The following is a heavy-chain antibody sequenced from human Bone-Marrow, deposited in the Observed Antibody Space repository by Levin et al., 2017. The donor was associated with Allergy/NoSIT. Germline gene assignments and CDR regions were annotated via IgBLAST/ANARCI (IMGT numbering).Heavy chain of an antibody. V-gene: IGHV3-11*05. CDR3: ARVRVNRGVDYYFDY. D-gene: IGHD3-10*01. CDR1: AFSFSDYY. Sequence: KSGGSLRLSCAASAFSFSDYYMTWIRQAPGKGLEWVSYINSGSTYKNYGDSVKGRFTISRDNAKNSLYLQMNSLRAEDTAVYYCARVRVNRGVDYYFDYWGQGTLVTVSS. CDR2: INSGSTYK. J-gene: IGHJ4*02.